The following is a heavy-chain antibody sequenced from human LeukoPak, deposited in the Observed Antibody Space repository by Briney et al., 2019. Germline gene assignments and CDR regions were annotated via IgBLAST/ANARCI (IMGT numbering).Heavy chain of an antibody. CDR2: IYYSGST. CDR1: GGSISSSSYY. D-gene: IGHD3-3*01. CDR3: AGQAPAFLSITIFGVVLDY. V-gene: IGHV4-39*01. J-gene: IGHJ4*02. Sequence: SETLSLTCTVSGGSISSSSYYWGWIRQPPGKGLEWIGSIYYSGSTYYNPSLKSRVTISVDTSKNQFSLKLSSVTAADTAVYYCAGQAPAFLSITIFGVVLDYWGQGTLVTVSS.